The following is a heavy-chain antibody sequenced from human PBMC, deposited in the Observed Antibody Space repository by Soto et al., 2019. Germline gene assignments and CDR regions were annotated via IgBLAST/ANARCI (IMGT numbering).Heavy chain of an antibody. V-gene: IGHV1-18*04. J-gene: IGHJ5*02. CDR3: ARVIIGGSNWFDP. CDR2: ISAYNGNT. Sequence: RASVKVSCKAFGYTFTSYGITWVRQAPGQGLEWMGWISAYNGNTNYAQKLQGRVTMTTDTSTSTAYMELRSMRSDDTAVYYCARVIIGGSNWFDPWGQGTLVTVSS. CDR1: GYTFTSYG. D-gene: IGHD3-16*01.